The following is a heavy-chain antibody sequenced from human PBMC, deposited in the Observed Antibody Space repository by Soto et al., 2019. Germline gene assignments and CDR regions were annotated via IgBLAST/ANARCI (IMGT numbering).Heavy chain of an antibody. V-gene: IGHV3-74*01. Sequence: GGSLRLSCVVSGFTFSMYLMHWVRQFPGQSPFWVSRISDDGTTTNYADSVRGRFTISRDNSKNTLYLQMNNLKPDDTAIYCTRGPRADSSGTGAHWGQGTPVTVSS. CDR2: ISDDGTTT. J-gene: IGHJ4*02. CDR3: RGPRADSSGTGAH. CDR1: GFTFSMYL. D-gene: IGHD1-26*01.